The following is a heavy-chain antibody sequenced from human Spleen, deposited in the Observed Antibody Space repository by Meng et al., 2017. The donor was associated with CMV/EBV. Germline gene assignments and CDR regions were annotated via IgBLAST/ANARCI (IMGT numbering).Heavy chain of an antibody. CDR3: ATIMGSHSNYAS. CDR2: IVPIFGTP. D-gene: IGHD4-11*01. J-gene: IGHJ4*02. V-gene: IGHV1-69*05. Sequence: CKTSGASFSSYALSWVRQAPGQGLEWMGRIVPIFGTPIYAQKFQGRISITTDESTTTAYMDLSSLRSEDTAVYYCATIMGSHSNYASWGQGTPVTVSS. CDR1: GASFSSYA.